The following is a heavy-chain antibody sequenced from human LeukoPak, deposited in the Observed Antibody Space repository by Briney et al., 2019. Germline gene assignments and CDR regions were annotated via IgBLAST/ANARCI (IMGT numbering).Heavy chain of an antibody. CDR2: ISAYNGNT. J-gene: IGHJ3*02. Sequence: ASVKASCKASGHTFTSYGIIWVRQAPGQPLHWMGWISAYNGNTNYAQKLQGRVTMTTDTSTSTAYMELRSLRSDDTAVYFFFQAEDGIRYCSSTSCYAFDIWGQGTMVTVSS. CDR3: FQAEDGIRYCSSTSCYAFDI. CDR1: GHTFTSYG. V-gene: IGHV1-18*01. D-gene: IGHD2-2*01.